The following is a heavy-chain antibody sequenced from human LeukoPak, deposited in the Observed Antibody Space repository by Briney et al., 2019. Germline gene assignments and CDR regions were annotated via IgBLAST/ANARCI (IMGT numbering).Heavy chain of an antibody. CDR3: AKTSGYSSSWYAHFDY. CDR2: ISSSSSTI. Sequence: GGSLRLSCAASGFTFSSYGMTWVRQAPGKGLEWVSYISSSSSTIYYADSVKGRFTISRDNSKNTLYLQMNSLRAEDTAVYYCAKTSGYSSSWYAHFDYWGQGTLVTVSS. J-gene: IGHJ4*02. CDR1: GFTFSSYG. V-gene: IGHV3-48*01. D-gene: IGHD6-13*01.